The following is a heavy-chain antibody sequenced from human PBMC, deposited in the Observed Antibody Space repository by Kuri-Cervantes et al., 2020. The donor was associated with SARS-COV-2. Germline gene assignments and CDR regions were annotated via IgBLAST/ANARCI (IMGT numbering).Heavy chain of an antibody. D-gene: IGHD3-22*01. V-gene: IGHV3-30*03. CDR1: GFNFSRYG. J-gene: IGHJ1*01. CDR3: ASSDLRSPTYYYDSSGYYYDQYFQH. CDR2: ISYDGSNK. Sequence: GGSLRLSCAASGFNFSRYGMHWVRQAPGKGLEWVAVISYDGSNKYYADSVKGRFTISRDNSKNTLYLQMNSLRAEDTAVYYCASSDLRSPTYYYDSSGYYYDQYFQHWGQGTLVTVSS.